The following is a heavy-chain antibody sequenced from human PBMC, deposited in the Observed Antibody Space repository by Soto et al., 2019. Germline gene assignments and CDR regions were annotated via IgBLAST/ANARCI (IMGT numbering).Heavy chain of an antibody. CDR2: ISAYNGNT. CDR1: GYTFTSYG. J-gene: IGHJ6*03. CDR3: ARSVTIFGVVIDYYYYYYMDV. Sequence: ASVKVSCKASGYTFTSYGISWVRQAPGQGLEWMGWISAYNGNTNYAQKLQGRVTMTTGTSTSTAYMELRSLRSDDTAVYYCARSVTIFGVVIDYYYYYYMDVWGKGTKVTVSS. D-gene: IGHD3-3*01. V-gene: IGHV1-18*01.